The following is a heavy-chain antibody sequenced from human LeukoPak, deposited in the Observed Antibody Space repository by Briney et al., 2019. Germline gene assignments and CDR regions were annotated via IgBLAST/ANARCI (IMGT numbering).Heavy chain of an antibody. V-gene: IGHV5-51*01. CDR1: GYSFTNYW. Sequence: GESLKISCKGSGYSFTNYWIGWVRQMPGKGLEWMGVIYPGDSDTRYSPSFQDQVTISADSSISTAYLQWSSLKASDTAMYYCALPLLDTSSWFQFDNWGQGTLVTVSS. J-gene: IGHJ4*02. CDR2: IYPGDSDT. CDR3: ALPLLDTSSWFQFDN. D-gene: IGHD6-13*01.